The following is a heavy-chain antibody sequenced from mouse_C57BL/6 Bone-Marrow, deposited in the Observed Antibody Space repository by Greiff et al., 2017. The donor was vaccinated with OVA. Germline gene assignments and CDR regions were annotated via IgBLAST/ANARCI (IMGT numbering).Heavy chain of an antibody. CDR1: GYTFTSYW. Sequence: VQLQQPGAELVKPGASVKMSCKASGYTFTSYWITWVKQRPGQGLEWIGDIYPGSGSTNYNEKFKSKATLTVDPSSSTAYMQLSSLTSEDSAVYYCARDAYYSNYVTVAWFAYWGQGTLVTVSA. J-gene: IGHJ3*01. CDR3: ARDAYYSNYVTVAWFAY. CDR2: IYPGSGST. V-gene: IGHV1-55*01. D-gene: IGHD2-5*01.